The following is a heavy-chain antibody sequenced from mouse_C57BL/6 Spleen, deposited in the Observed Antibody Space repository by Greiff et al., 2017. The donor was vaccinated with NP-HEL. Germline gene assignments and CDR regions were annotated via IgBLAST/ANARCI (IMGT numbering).Heavy chain of an antibody. J-gene: IGHJ3*01. V-gene: IGHV1-64*01. CDR1: GYTFTSYW. Sequence: VQLQQPGAELVKPGASVKLSCKASGYTFTSYWMHWVKQRPGQGLEWIGMIHPNSGSTNYNEKFKSKATLTVDKSSSTAYMQLSSLTSEDSAVYYCARGELGREGFAYWGQGTLVTVSA. CDR2: IHPNSGST. D-gene: IGHD4-1*01. CDR3: ARGELGREGFAY.